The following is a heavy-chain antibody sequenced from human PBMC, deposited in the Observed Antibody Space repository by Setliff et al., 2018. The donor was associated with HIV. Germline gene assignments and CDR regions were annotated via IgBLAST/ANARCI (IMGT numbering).Heavy chain of an antibody. Sequence: GASVKVSCKTSGYTFTTYSIHWVRQAPGQSLEWMGWINVGKGDTKYSQELQGRFTLTTDTSANTAYMELSSLRSDDTAVYFCARGALLAVFDFDHWGHGTRVTVSS. J-gene: IGHJ4*01. V-gene: IGHV1-3*01. CDR1: GYTFTTYS. CDR3: ARGALLAVFDFDH. D-gene: IGHD3-10*01. CDR2: INVGKGDT.